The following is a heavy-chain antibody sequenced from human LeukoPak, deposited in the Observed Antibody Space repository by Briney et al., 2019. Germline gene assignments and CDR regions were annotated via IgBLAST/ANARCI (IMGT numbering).Heavy chain of an antibody. CDR3: ARSPMLGGYCSGGSCYDGWRPIGY. D-gene: IGHD2-15*01. CDR2: INPSGGST. J-gene: IGHJ4*02. Sequence: ASVKVSCKASGYTFTSYYMHWVRQAPGQGLEWMGIINPSGGSTSYAQKFQGRVTMTRDTSTSTCYMELSSLRSEDTAVYYCARSPMLGGYCSGGSCYDGWRPIGYWGQGTLVTVSS. V-gene: IGHV1-46*01. CDR1: GYTFTSYY.